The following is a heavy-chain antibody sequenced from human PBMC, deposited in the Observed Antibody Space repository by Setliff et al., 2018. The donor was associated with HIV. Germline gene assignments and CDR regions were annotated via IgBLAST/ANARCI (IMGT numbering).Heavy chain of an antibody. Sequence: SVKVSYKASGGTFSSYAISWVRQAPGQGLEWMGGIIPIFGTANYAQKFQGRVTITTDESTSTAYMELSSLRSEDTAVYYCAIEKDIVVVVAGAFDYWGQGTLVTVSS. CDR3: AIEKDIVVVVAGAFDY. D-gene: IGHD2-15*01. CDR1: GGTFSSYA. CDR2: IIPIFGTA. V-gene: IGHV1-69*05. J-gene: IGHJ4*02.